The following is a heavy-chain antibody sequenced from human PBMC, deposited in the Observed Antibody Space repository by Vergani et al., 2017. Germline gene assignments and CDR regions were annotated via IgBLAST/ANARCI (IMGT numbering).Heavy chain of an antibody. J-gene: IGHJ2*01. Sequence: QLQLQESGPGLVKPSETLSLTCTVSGGSISSSSYYWGWIRQPPGKGLEWIGSIYYSGSTYYNPSLKSRGTISVDTSKNQFSLKLSSVTAADTAVYYCARDSYGGDWYFDLWGRGTLVTVSS. CDR2: IYYSGST. CDR1: GGSISSSSYY. D-gene: IGHD4-23*01. V-gene: IGHV4-39*07. CDR3: ARDSYGGDWYFDL.